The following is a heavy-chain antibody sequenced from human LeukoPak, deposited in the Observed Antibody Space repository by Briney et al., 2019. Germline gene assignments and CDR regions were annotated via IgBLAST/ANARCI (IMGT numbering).Heavy chain of an antibody. D-gene: IGHD2-21*02. V-gene: IGHV1-2*02. J-gene: IGHJ4*02. CDR2: INPNSGGT. CDR1: GYTFTGYY. Sequence: GASVKVSCKASGYTFTGYYIHWVRQAPGQGLEWLGWINPNSGGTDYAQRFQGRVTMTRDTSISTAYMELSRLRSDDTAVYSCARAYSGGDCHSGFDYWGQGTLVTVSS. CDR3: ARAYSGGDCHSGFDY.